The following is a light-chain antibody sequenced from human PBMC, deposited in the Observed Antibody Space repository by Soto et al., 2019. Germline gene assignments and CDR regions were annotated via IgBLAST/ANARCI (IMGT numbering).Light chain of an antibody. Sequence: QSVLTQPASVSGSPGQSITISCTGTSGDVDAFDYVSWYQQHPGKAPKLMIFEVSDRPSGVSDRFSGSKSGSTASLTISGLQAEDEADYYCCSYAGSRYVFGTGTKVTVL. CDR3: CSYAGSRYV. CDR1: SGDVDAFDY. CDR2: EVS. V-gene: IGLV2-14*01. J-gene: IGLJ1*01.